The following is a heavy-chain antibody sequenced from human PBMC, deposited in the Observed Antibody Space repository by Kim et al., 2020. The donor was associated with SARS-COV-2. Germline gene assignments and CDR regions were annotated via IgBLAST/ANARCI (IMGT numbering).Heavy chain of an antibody. V-gene: IGHV4-59*13. CDR1: GGSISSYY. D-gene: IGHD3-22*01. CDR2: IYYSGST. CDR3: ARAYYYDSSGYTLDY. J-gene: IGHJ4*02. Sequence: SETLSLTCTVSGGSISSYYWSWIRQPPGKGLEWIGYIYYSGSTNYNPSLKSRVTISVDTSKNQFPLKLSSVTAADTAVYYCARAYYYDSSGYTLDYWGQGTLVTVSS.